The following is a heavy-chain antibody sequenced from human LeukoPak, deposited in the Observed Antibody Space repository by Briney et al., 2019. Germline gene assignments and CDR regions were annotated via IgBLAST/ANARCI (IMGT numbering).Heavy chain of an antibody. CDR1: GFTFSRYA. D-gene: IGHD6-13*01. CDR3: ARVRIAATSRTPPDY. Sequence: GGTLRLSCAASGFTFSRYAMNWVRQAPGKGLEWVSSISTSSSYIYYADSVKGRFTISRDNARNSLYLQMNSLRAEDTAVYYCARVRIAATSRTPPDYWGQGTLVTVSS. CDR2: ISTSSSYI. J-gene: IGHJ4*02. V-gene: IGHV3-21*01.